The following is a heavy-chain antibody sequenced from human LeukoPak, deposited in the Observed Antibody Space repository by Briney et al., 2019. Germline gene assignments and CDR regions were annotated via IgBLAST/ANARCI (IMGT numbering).Heavy chain of an antibody. J-gene: IGHJ4*02. V-gene: IGHV3-48*01. CDR3: ARAPPPSGYYDSSGYFDYFDY. Sequence: GGSLRLSCAASGFTFSSYSMNWVRQAPGKGLEWVSYISSSSSTIYYADSVKGRFTISRDNAKNSLYLQMNSLRAEDTAVYYCARAPPPSGYYDSSGYFDYFDYWGQGTLVTVSS. D-gene: IGHD3-22*01. CDR1: GFTFSSYS. CDR2: ISSSSSTI.